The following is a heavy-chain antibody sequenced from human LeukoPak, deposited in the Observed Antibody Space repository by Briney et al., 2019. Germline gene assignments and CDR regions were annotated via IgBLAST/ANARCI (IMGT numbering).Heavy chain of an antibody. Sequence: GGSLRLSCAASGFTFSSYAMSWVRQAPGKGLEWVSAISGSGGSTYYADSVKGRFTISRDNSENTVYLQMNSLRAEDTAVYYCASLDTAMVQPFDYWGQGTLVTVSS. V-gene: IGHV3-23*01. CDR3: ASLDTAMVQPFDY. CDR2: ISGSGGST. D-gene: IGHD5-18*01. J-gene: IGHJ4*02. CDR1: GFTFSSYA.